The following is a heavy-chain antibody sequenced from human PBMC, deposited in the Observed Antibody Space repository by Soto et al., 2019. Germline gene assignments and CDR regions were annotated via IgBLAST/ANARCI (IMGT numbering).Heavy chain of an antibody. V-gene: IGHV1-3*01. CDR3: ARGIATGQLEP. Sequence: QVQLVQSGAEVKKPGASVKISCKASGYTFTRYTMNWWRQAPGQRLEWMGWINADNGNTKSSQKFQDRVIITRDTSASTAYMDLSSLRSEDTAVYYCARGIATGQLEPWGQGTLVTVSS. J-gene: IGHJ5*02. CDR1: GYTFTRYT. D-gene: IGHD2-15*01. CDR2: INADNGNT.